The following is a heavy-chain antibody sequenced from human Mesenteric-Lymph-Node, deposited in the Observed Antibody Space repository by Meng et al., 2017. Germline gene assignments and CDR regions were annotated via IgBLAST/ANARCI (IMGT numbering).Heavy chain of an antibody. V-gene: IGHV4-59*01. Sequence: SETLSLTCTVSGGSISSYYWSWIRQPPGKGLEWIGYIYYSGSTNYNPSLKSRVTISVDTSKNQFSLKLSSVTAADTAVYYCATHYYDSSGYLGDGGHHDAFDIWGQGTMVTVSS. CDR3: ATHYYDSSGYLGDGGHHDAFDI. CDR2: IYYSGST. D-gene: IGHD3-22*01. CDR1: GGSISSYY. J-gene: IGHJ3*02.